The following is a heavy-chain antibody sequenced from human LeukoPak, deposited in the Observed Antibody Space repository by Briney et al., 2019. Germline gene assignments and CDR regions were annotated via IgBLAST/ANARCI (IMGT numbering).Heavy chain of an antibody. CDR1: GGSISSYY. Sequence: PSETLSLTCTVSGGSISSYYWSWIRQPPGKGLEWIGYIYYSGSTNYNPSLKSRVTISVDTSKNQFSLKLSSVTAADTAVYYCARSYSSSPWFDPWGQGTLVTVSS. J-gene: IGHJ5*02. CDR3: ARSYSSSPWFDP. CDR2: IYYSGST. D-gene: IGHD6-13*01. V-gene: IGHV4-59*08.